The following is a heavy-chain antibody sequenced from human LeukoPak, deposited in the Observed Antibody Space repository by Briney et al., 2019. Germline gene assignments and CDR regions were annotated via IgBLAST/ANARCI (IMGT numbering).Heavy chain of an antibody. CDR2: IGGSSSSI. Sequence: GGSLRLSCAASGFTFSTYSMNWVRQALGKGLEWVSSIGGSSSSIYYADSVKGRFTISRDNAKNSLYLQMNSLRAEDSAVYYCARELEEAFDIWGQGTMVTVSS. J-gene: IGHJ3*02. CDR1: GFTFSTYS. D-gene: IGHD3-3*01. V-gene: IGHV3-21*01. CDR3: ARELEEAFDI.